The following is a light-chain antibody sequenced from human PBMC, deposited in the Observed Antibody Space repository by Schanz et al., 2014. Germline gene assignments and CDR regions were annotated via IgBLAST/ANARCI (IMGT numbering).Light chain of an antibody. CDR1: QSVSSY. Sequence: EVVMTQSPATLSVSPGERATLSCRASQSVSSYLAWYQQKPGQAPRLLIYDASNRATGIPARFSGSGSGTDFTLAISSLEPEDFAVYYCHQYGYSPFTFGPGTKVDIK. CDR2: DAS. J-gene: IGKJ3*01. CDR3: HQYGYSPFT. V-gene: IGKV3-11*01.